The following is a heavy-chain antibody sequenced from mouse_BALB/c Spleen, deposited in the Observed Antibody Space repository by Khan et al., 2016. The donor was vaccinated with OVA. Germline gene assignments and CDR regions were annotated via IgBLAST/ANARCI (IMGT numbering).Heavy chain of an antibody. CDR3: VREGAYYSSDGGFYY. J-gene: IGHJ4*01. Sequence: VQLEESGAELARPGASVKMSCKASGYTFTTYTMHWVKQRPGQGLEWIGYINPSNGYTNYNQKFKDKSTLTADKSSSTAYMQLSSLTADSSAVFYCVREGAYYSSDGGFYYWGQGTSVTVS. V-gene: IGHV1-4*01. CDR1: GYTFTTYT. CDR2: INPSNGYT. D-gene: IGHD2-12*01.